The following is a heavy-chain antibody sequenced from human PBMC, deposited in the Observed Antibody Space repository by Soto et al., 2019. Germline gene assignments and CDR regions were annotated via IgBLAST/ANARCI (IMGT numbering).Heavy chain of an antibody. Sequence: QLQLQGSGSRLVKPSQTLSLSCTVSGCSISSAGYSWSWIRQSPGKDLEWIGYIHHSVNAFYNQYLNSRVSMSLARSKNQFSLNLASVSAADTPVYFCASRSQALSFYALDVWGQGPKVVVSS. CDR3: ASRSQALSFYALDV. J-gene: IGHJ6*02. CDR1: GCSISSAGYS. D-gene: IGHD3-3*02. CDR2: IHHSVNA. V-gene: IGHV4-30-2*06.